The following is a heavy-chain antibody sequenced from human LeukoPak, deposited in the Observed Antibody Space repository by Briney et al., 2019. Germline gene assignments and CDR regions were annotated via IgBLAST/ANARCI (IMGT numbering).Heavy chain of an antibody. CDR2: ISTDGTAT. V-gene: IGHV3-74*01. Sequence: GGSLRLSCAASGFTFSNDWMSWVRQAPGKGLVWVSHISTDGTATTYADSVKGRFTISRDNAKSTLYLRMNSLRAEDTAVYYCVRDSNLSFDYWGQGPLVTVSS. D-gene: IGHD1-14*01. CDR3: VRDSNLSFDY. CDR1: GFTFSNDW. J-gene: IGHJ4*02.